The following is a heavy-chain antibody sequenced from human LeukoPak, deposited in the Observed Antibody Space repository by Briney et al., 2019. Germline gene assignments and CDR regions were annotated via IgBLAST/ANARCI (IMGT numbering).Heavy chain of an antibody. CDR2: IYYSGST. Sequence: PSETLSLTCTVSGGSISSGDYYWSWIRQPPGKGLEWIGYIYYSGSTYYNPSLKSRVTISVDTSKDQFSLKLSSVTAADTAVYYCAREGALDPYGTFDYWGQGTLVTVSS. CDR3: AREGALDPYGTFDY. J-gene: IGHJ4*01. D-gene: IGHD1-14*01. V-gene: IGHV4-30-4*01. CDR1: GGSISSGDYY.